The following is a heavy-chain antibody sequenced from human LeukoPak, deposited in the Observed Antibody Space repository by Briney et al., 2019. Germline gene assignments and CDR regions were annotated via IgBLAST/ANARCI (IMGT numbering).Heavy chain of an antibody. D-gene: IGHD4-17*01. J-gene: IGHJ4*02. CDR3: ARGTRDYGDYARYFDY. Sequence: APVKVSCKPSGGTFSNYTISWVRQAPGQGLEWMGWISAYNGNTNYAQKLQGRVTMTTDTSTSTAYMELRSLRSDDTAVYYCARGTRDYGDYARYFDYWGQGTLVTVSS. CDR1: GGTFSNYT. V-gene: IGHV1-18*01. CDR2: ISAYNGNT.